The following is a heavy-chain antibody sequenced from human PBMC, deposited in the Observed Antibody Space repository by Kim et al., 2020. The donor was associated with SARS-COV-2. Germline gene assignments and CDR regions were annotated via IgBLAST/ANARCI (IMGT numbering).Heavy chain of an antibody. CDR1: GGSLSDYY. D-gene: IGHD3-3*01. V-gene: IGHV4-34*01. J-gene: IGHJ6*02. CDR2: INHRGST. Sequence: SETLSLTCAVYGGSLSDYYWSWIRQPPGKGLEWIGEINHRGSTNYNTSLNSRVTISLDTSKNQFSLILRSVTAADTAVYCCARGLIGSGVSSYDYGLDVWGLGTTVTVSS. CDR3: ARGLIGSGVSSYDYGLDV.